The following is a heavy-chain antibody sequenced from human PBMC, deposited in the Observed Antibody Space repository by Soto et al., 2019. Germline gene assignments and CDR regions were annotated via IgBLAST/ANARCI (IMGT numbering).Heavy chain of an antibody. CDR2: ISYGGST. CDR1: GGSINSGGYC. CDR3: SRGILF. D-gene: IGHD5-18*01. Sequence: QVQLQESGPGLVKPSQTLSLTCTVSGGSINSGGYCWGWIRQHPGKGLDWIGCISYGGSTTYHPSLKSRVTISVDTSKNQFSLKMSSVTAADAAVYYCSRGILFWGQGTLITVSS. J-gene: IGHJ4*02. V-gene: IGHV4-31*03.